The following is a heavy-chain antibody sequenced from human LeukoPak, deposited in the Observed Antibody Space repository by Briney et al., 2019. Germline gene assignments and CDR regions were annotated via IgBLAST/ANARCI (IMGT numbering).Heavy chain of an antibody. V-gene: IGHV1-58*02. Sequence: ASVKVSCKASGFTFTSSAMQWVRQARGQRLEWIGWIVGGSGSTNYAQKFQERVTITRDMSTSTAYMELSSLRSEDTAVYYCAASLMGSSDSFDIWGQGTVVTVSS. J-gene: IGHJ3*02. CDR3: AASLMGSSDSFDI. D-gene: IGHD2-8*01. CDR1: GFTFTSSA. CDR2: IVGGSGST.